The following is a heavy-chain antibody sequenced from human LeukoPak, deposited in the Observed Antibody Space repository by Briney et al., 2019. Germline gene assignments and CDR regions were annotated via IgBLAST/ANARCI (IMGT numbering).Heavy chain of an antibody. CDR1: GGSFSGYH. D-gene: IGHD2-2*02. CDR3: ARGRGVVVPAAIRGDYYYYGMDV. CDR2: VNHSGST. V-gene: IGHV4-34*01. Sequence: PSETLSLTCAVYGGSFSGYHWSWIRQPPGKGLEWIGEVNHSGSTNYNPSLKSRVTMSVDTSKNQFSLKLSSVTAADTAVYYCARGRGVVVPAAIRGDYYYYGMDVWGQGTTVTVSS. J-gene: IGHJ6*02.